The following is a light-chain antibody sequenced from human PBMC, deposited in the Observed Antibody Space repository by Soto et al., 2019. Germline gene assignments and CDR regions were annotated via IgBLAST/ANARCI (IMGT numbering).Light chain of an antibody. CDR2: DAF. Sequence: IQITHSPCSLSASVFETITITFQANQDISSYLDWYQQKPGKAPRLLIYDAFSRETGVPARFSGSGSGTDFTLTISSLQPEDIAAYYCQKYENLPINFGQGTRLEIK. V-gene: IGKV1-33*01. CDR3: QKYENLPIN. J-gene: IGKJ5*01. CDR1: QDISSY.